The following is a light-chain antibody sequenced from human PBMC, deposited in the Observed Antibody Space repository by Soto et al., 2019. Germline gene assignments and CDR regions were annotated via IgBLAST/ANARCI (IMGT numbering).Light chain of an antibody. Sequence: QSVLTQPASVSGSPGQSITISCTGTSSDVGSHNLVSWYQQFPGRAPKLIIFEASKRPSGVSNRFSGSKSGSTASLTISGLQAEDEADYYCCSNAAGSTYVFGSGTKVTVL. J-gene: IGLJ1*01. CDR3: CSNAAGSTYV. CDR1: SSDVGSHNL. V-gene: IGLV2-23*01. CDR2: EAS.